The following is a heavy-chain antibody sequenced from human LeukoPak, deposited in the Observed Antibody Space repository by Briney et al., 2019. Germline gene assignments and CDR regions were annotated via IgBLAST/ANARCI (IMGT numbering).Heavy chain of an antibody. CDR2: INHSGST. CDR1: GGSFSDYY. CDR3: ATLWGIAGATKEEDY. V-gene: IGHV4-34*01. J-gene: IGHJ4*02. D-gene: IGHD1-26*01. Sequence: SETLSLTCAVYGGSFSDYYWSWIRQPPGKGLEWIGEINHSGSTNYNPSLKSRVTISVDTSKNQFSLKLSSVTAADTAVYYCATLWGIAGATKEEDYWGQGTLVTVSS.